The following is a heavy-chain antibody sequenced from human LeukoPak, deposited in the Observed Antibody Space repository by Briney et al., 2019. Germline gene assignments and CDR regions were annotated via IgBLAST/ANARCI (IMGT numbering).Heavy chain of an antibody. D-gene: IGHD4-11*01. J-gene: IGHJ4*02. V-gene: IGHV3-23*01. CDR2: ISASARNT. CDR3: ARGNSPLDY. Sequence: PGGSLRLSCAASGFTFSNYAMTWVRQAPGKGLECVSVISASARNTDYADSVKGRFTISRDNSKNSLYLQMNSLRAEDTAVYYCARGNSPLDYWGQGTLVTVSS. CDR1: GFTFSNYA.